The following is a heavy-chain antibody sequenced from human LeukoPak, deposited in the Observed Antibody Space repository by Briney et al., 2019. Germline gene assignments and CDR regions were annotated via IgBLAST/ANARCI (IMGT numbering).Heavy chain of an antibody. V-gene: IGHV1-2*02. CDR1: GYTFTGYY. CDR3: ARDNFSTVVTVGNWFDP. Sequence: ASVKVSCKASGYTFTGYYMHWVRQAPGQGLEWMGWINPNSGGTNYAQKFQGRVTMTRDTPISTAYMELGRLRSDDTAVYYCARDNFSTVVTVGNWFDPWGQGTLVTVSS. D-gene: IGHD4-23*01. J-gene: IGHJ5*02. CDR2: INPNSGGT.